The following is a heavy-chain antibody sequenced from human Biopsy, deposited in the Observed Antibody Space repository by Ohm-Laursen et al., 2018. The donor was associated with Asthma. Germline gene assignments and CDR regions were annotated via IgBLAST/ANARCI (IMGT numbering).Heavy chain of an antibody. D-gene: IGHD6-6*01. CDR2: ISFDGSTK. Sequence: SLRLSCTAPGFTFSSFGMHWVRQAPRKGLEWVAPISFDGSTKYFADSVKGRFTISRDNSKNTLYLQMNSLRAEDTAVYYCARAISSSWWAVEYWGQGTLVTVSS. CDR1: GFTFSSFG. V-gene: IGHV3-30*03. CDR3: ARAISSSWWAVEY. J-gene: IGHJ4*02.